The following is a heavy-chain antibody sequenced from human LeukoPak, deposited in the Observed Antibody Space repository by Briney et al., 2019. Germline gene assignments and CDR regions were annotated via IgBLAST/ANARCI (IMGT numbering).Heavy chain of an antibody. Sequence: PSETLSLTCTVSGGSISSYYWSWIRQPAGKGLEWIGRIYTSGSTNYNPSLKSRVTISVDKSKNQFSLKLGSVTAADTAVYYCARDPSYRWDYFDYWGQGTLVTVSS. D-gene: IGHD3-16*02. V-gene: IGHV4-4*07. J-gene: IGHJ4*02. CDR1: GGSISSYY. CDR2: IYTSGST. CDR3: ARDPSYRWDYFDY.